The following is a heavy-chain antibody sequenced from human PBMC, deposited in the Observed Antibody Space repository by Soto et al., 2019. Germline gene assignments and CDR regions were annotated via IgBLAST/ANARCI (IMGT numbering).Heavy chain of an antibody. CDR1: GGSISSYY. V-gene: IGHV4-59*01. D-gene: IGHD6-13*01. Sequence: SETLSLTCTVSGGSISSYYWSWIRQPPGKGLEWIGYIYYSGGTNYNPSLKSRVTISVDTSKNQFSLKLSSVTAADTAVYYCARAAAGELDYWGQGTLVTVSS. CDR3: ARAAAGELDY. CDR2: IYYSGGT. J-gene: IGHJ4*02.